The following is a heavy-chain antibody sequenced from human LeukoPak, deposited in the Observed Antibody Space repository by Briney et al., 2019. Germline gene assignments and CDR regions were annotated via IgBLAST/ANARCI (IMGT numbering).Heavy chain of an antibody. D-gene: IGHD3-10*01. CDR2: IYYSGST. V-gene: IGHV4-39*07. CDR1: GGSISSSSYY. CDR3: ARGGEGFGELFYNWFDP. J-gene: IGHJ5*02. Sequence: SETLSLTCTVSGGSISSSSYYWGWIRQPPGKGLEWIGSIYYSGSTYYNPSLKSRVTISVDTSKNQFSLKLSSVTAADTAVYYCARGGEGFGELFYNWFDPWGQGTLVTVSS.